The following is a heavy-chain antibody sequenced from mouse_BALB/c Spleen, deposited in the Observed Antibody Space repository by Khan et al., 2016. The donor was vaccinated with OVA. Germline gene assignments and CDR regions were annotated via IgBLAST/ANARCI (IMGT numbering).Heavy chain of an antibody. V-gene: IGHV5-6*01. D-gene: IGHD4-1*01. J-gene: IGHJ3*01. CDR2: ISSGGDYT. CDR3: ASHLTGSFAY. Sequence: EVELVESGGDLVRPGGSLKLSCAASGFSFSSYSMSWVRQTPDKRLEWVATISSGGDYTYYPDSVKGRFTISRDTAKNTLYLHMSSLKSEYTAIYYCASHLTGSFAYWGQGTLVTVSA. CDR1: GFSFSSYS.